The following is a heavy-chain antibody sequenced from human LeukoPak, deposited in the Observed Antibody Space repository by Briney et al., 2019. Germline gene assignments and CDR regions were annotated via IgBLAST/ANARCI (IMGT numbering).Heavy chain of an antibody. CDR3: ARGPPGYYDILFDY. J-gene: IGHJ4*02. Sequence: ASVKVSCKASGYTFTGYYVHWVRQAPGQGLEWMGGIIPIFGTANYAQKFQGRVTITADESTSTAYMELSSLRSEDTAVYYCARGPPGYYDILFDYWGQGTLVTVSS. V-gene: IGHV1-69*13. CDR1: GYTFTGYY. D-gene: IGHD3-22*01. CDR2: IIPIFGTA.